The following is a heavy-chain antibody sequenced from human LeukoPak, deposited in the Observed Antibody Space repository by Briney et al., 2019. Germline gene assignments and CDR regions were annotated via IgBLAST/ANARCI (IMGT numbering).Heavy chain of an antibody. D-gene: IGHD3-9*01. CDR3: ARGIRYFDWLSGLPDY. CDR2: IYHSGST. CDR1: GYSISSGYY. V-gene: IGHV4-38-2*01. J-gene: IGHJ4*02. Sequence: SETLSLTCAVSGYSISSGYYWGWIRQPPGKGLEWIGSIYHSGSTYYNPSLKSRVTISVDTSKNQLSLKLSSVTAADTAVYYCARGIRYFDWLSGLPDYWGQGTLVTVSS.